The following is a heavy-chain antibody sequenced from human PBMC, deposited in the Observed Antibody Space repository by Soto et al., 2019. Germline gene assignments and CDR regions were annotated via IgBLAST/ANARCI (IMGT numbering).Heavy chain of an antibody. CDR1: GGSMTSGDQY. J-gene: IGHJ6*02. CDR3: ARGLPQPQRKHMDV. Sequence: TSETLSLTCTVTGGSMTSGDQYWTWIRHRPGEGLEWFGYINHRGSLYYNPSLKSRVSMSVDTSKNQFSLNLSSVTAADTAVYYCARGLPQPQRKHMDVWGQGTTVTVSS. D-gene: IGHD6-25*01. V-gene: IGHV4-31*03. CDR2: INHRGSL.